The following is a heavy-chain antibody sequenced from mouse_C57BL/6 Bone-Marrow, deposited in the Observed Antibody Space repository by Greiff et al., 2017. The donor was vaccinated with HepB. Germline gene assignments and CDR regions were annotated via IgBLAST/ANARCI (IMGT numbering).Heavy chain of an antibody. V-gene: IGHV1-53*01. CDR3: ARFRNGYYGGAMDY. Sequence: VQLQQPGTELVKPGASVKLSCKASGYTFTSYWMHWVKQRPGQGLEWIGYINPNNGGTSYNQKFKGKATLTVNKSSSTAYMELRSLTSEDSAVYYCARFRNGYYGGAMDYWGQGTSVTVSS. J-gene: IGHJ4*01. CDR2: INPNNGGT. CDR1: GYTFTSYW. D-gene: IGHD2-3*01.